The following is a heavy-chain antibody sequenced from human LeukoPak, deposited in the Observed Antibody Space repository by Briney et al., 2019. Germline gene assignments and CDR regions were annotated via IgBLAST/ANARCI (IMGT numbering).Heavy chain of an antibody. CDR3: AKDYYDFWSGYPSRD. J-gene: IGHJ4*02. D-gene: IGHD3-3*01. CDR1: GFTFSSYA. CDR2: ISGSGGST. V-gene: IGHV3-23*01. Sequence: GGSLRLSCAASGFTFSSYAMSWVRQAPGKGLEWVSAISGSGGSTYYADSVKGRFTISRDNSKNTLYLQMNSLRAEDTAVYYCAKDYYDFWSGYPSRDWGQGTLVTVSS.